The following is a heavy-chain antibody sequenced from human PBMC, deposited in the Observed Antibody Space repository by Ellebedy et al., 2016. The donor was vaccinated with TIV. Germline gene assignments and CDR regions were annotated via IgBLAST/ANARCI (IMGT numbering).Heavy chain of an antibody. CDR1: GGTFSSYA. Sequence: SVKVSCXASGGTFSSYAISWVRQAPGQGLEWMGGIIPIFGTANYAQKFQGRVTITADESTSTAYMELSSLRSEDTAVYYCARDCTNGVCYTGGAFDIWGQGTMVTVSS. V-gene: IGHV1-69*13. CDR3: ARDCTNGVCYTGGAFDI. J-gene: IGHJ3*02. D-gene: IGHD2-8*01. CDR2: IIPIFGTA.